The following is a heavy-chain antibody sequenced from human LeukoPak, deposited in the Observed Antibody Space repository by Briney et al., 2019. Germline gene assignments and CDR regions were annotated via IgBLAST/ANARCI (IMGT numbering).Heavy chain of an antibody. CDR2: IFNSGTTP. V-gene: IGHV3-11*01. J-gene: IGHJ1*01. CDR3: ARDGHYDILTGYFQD. Sequence: GGSLRLSCAASGLTFTDYHMSWLRQARGEGREWGAYIFNSGTTPYYADSVKGRFTISRDNAKNSLYLQMNSLSAEDTAVYYCARDGHYDILTGYFQDWGQGTLVTVSS. D-gene: IGHD3-9*01. CDR1: GLTFTDYH.